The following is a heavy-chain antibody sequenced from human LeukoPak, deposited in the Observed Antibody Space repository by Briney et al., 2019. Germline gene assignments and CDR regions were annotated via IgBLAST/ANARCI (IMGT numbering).Heavy chain of an antibody. CDR1: GFTFSSYD. Sequence: GGSLRLSCAASGFTFSSYDMHWVRQATGKGLEWVSAIGTAGDTYYPGSVKGRFTISRENAKNSLYLQMNSLRAEDTAVYYCAKARQYSSSWPYYFDYWGQGTLVTVSS. D-gene: IGHD6-13*01. J-gene: IGHJ4*02. V-gene: IGHV3-13*01. CDR2: IGTAGDT. CDR3: AKARQYSSSWPYYFDY.